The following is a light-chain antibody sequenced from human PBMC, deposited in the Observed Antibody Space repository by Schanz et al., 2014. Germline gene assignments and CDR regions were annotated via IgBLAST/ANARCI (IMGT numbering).Light chain of an antibody. CDR1: SSDVGGYIY. V-gene: IGLV2-14*01. CDR2: EVS. J-gene: IGLJ3*02. Sequence: QSALTQPASVSGSPGQSITISCTGTSSDVGGYIYVSWYQQHPGKAPKLMIYEVSKRPSGVPDRFSGSKSGNTASLTISGLQAEDEADYYCISYTSSRTKGVFGGGTKLTVL. CDR3: ISYTSSRTKGV.